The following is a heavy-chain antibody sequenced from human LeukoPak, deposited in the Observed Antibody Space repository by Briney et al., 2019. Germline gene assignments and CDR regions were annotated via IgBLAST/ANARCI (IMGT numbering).Heavy chain of an antibody. CDR3: ARARPPIGSPDY. V-gene: IGHV3-11*01. CDR1: GGSFSGYY. D-gene: IGHD2-21*01. J-gene: IGHJ4*02. CDR2: ISSGGSTI. Sequence: LSHTCAVYGGSFSGYYWSWIRQAPGKGLEWVSYISSGGSTIYYADSVKGRFTISRDNAKNSLYLEMNSLRAEDTAVYYCARARPPIGSPDYWGQGTLVTVSS.